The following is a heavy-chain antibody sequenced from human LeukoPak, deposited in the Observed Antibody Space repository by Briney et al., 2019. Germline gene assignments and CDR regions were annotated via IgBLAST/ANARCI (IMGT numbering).Heavy chain of an antibody. CDR3: ARDVSRISDY. D-gene: IGHD2-15*01. J-gene: IGHJ4*02. CDR2: ISSGSSYI. Sequence: GGSLRLSCAASGFTFSSYSMNWVRQAPGKGLEWVSSISSGSSYIYYTDSVKGRFTISRDNAKNLLYLQMNSLRAEDTAVYYCARDVSRISDYWGQGTLVTVSS. V-gene: IGHV3-21*01. CDR1: GFTFSSYS.